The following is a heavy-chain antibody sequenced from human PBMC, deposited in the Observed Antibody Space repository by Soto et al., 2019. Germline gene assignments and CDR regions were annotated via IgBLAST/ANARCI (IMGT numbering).Heavy chain of an antibody. CDR2: ISYIETTT. Sequence: EVQLLESGGDFVQPGGSLRLSCAASGFTFSGYAMSWVRQTPGKGLQWVSTISYIETTTNYADSVKGRFTISRDNSKNTLYLQMNSLRAEDTAIYYCARDPGGSYDYWGQGTLVTVSS. V-gene: IGHV3-23*01. J-gene: IGHJ4*02. CDR1: GFTFSGYA. D-gene: IGHD1-26*01. CDR3: ARDPGGSYDY.